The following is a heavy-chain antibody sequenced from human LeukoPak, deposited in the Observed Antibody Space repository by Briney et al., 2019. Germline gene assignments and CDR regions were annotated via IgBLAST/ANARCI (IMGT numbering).Heavy chain of an antibody. V-gene: IGHV3-7*03. D-gene: IGHD2-2*03. J-gene: IGHJ4*02. CDR3: ARDRLDSEFDY. Sequence: PGGSLSLSCAASGFTFSSYWMSWVRQAPGKRLERVANIKQDGSEKYYVDSVKGRFTISRDNAKNSLYLQMNSLRAEDTAVYYCARDRLDSEFDYWGQGTLVTVSS. CDR1: GFTFSSYW. CDR2: IKQDGSEK.